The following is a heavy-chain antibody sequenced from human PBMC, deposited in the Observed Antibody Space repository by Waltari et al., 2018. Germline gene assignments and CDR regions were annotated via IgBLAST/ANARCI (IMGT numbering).Heavy chain of an antibody. V-gene: IGHV4-4*02. CDR3: ARDRGRGLYLDS. CDR2: VHRSGRT. J-gene: IGHJ4*02. Sequence: QLQLQESGPGLVKPSGTLSLTCAVSGDSMSRTYWWNWVRQPPGKGLEWIGQVHRSGRTNYNPSFASRVTVSLDTYNNQFSLKVSSATAADTAVYYCARDRGRGLYLDSWGPGTLVTVSP. D-gene: IGHD2-15*01. CDR1: GDSMSRTYW.